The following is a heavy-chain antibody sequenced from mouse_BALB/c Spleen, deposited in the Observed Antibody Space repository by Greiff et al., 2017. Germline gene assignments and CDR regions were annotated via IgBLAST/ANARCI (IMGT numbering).Heavy chain of an antibody. CDR3: ASCDGYWAGLAY. CDR1: GFNIKDTY. D-gene: IGHD2-3*01. J-gene: IGHJ3*01. Sequence: EVMLVESGAELVKPGASVKLSCKASGFNIKDTYMHWVKQRPEQGLEWIGRIDPANGNTKYDPKFQGKATITADTSSNTAYLQLSSLTSEDTAVYYCASCDGYWAGLAYWGQGTLVTVSA. V-gene: IGHV14-3*02. CDR2: IDPANGNT.